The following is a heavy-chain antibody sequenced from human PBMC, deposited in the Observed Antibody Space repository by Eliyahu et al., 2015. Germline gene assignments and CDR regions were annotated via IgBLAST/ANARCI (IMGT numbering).Heavy chain of an antibody. CDR3: TVGTTINSFDY. D-gene: IGHD1-1*01. CDR1: GFTFSSYW. J-gene: IGHJ4*02. V-gene: IGHV3-74*03. Sequence: EVQLVESGGGLVQPGGSLRXXCAAXGFTFSSYWMHWVRQAPEKGLVWVSRISSDGTITTYADSVKGRFTISSDNAKNTLYLQMNSLTAEDTAVYYCTVGTTINSFDYWGQGTLVTVSS. CDR2: ISSDGTIT.